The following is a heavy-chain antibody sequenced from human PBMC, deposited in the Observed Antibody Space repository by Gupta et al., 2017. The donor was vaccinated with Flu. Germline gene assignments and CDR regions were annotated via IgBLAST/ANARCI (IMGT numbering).Heavy chain of an antibody. CDR2: IKSKTDGGTT. J-gene: IGHJ3*02. CDR1: GFTFSNAW. D-gene: IGHD2-2*01. CDR3: TTTVPPLVGPAAIDAFDI. Sequence: EVQLVESGGGLVKPGGSLRLSCAASGFTFSNAWMSWVRQAPGKGLEWVGRIKSKTDGGTTDYAATVKGRFTISRDDSKNTLYLQMNSLKTEDTAVYYCTTTVPPLVGPAAIDAFDIWGQGTMVTVSS. V-gene: IGHV3-15*01.